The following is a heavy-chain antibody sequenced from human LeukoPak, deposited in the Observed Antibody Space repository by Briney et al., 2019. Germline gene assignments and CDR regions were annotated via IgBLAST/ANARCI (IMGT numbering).Heavy chain of an antibody. CDR3: ARGGNEYSSSLRR. CDR1: GGTFSSYT. V-gene: IGHV1-69*02. J-gene: IGHJ4*02. D-gene: IGHD6-6*01. Sequence: SVKVSCKASGGTFSSYTISWVRPAPGQGLEWMGSIIPILGIANYAQKFQGRVMITADKSTSTAYMELSSLRSEDTAVYYCARGGNEYSSSLRRWGQGTLVTVSS. CDR2: IIPILGIA.